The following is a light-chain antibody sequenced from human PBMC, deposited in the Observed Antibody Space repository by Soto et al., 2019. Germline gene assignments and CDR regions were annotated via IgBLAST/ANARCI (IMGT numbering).Light chain of an antibody. CDR3: QLRSNWPPTWT. V-gene: IGKV3-11*01. J-gene: IGKJ1*01. Sequence: EVVLTQSPATLSLSPGERATLSCRASQSVYSYLAWYQQKPGQPPRLLISDASSRATGIPARFSGSGSGTDFTLTISSLEPEDFAVYYCQLRSNWPPTWTFGQGTKVEIK. CDR2: DAS. CDR1: QSVYSY.